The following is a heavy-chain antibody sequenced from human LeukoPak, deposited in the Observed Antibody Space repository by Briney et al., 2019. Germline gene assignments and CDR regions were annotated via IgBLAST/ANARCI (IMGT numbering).Heavy chain of an antibody. CDR1: GGTFTSYA. D-gene: IGHD3-22*01. V-gene: IGHV1-69*05. Sequence: ASVKVSCKASGGTFTSYAISWVREAPGQGREWMGGIIPIFATANYAQKFQGRVTITTDESTSTAYMELSSLRSEDTAVYYCARDPGVGYYTAKYFQHWGQGTLVTVSS. CDR3: ARDPGVGYYTAKYFQH. J-gene: IGHJ1*01. CDR2: IIPIFATA.